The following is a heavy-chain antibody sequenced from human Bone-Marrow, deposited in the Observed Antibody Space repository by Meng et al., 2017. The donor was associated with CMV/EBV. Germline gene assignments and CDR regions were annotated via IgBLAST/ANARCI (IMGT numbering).Heavy chain of an antibody. CDR3: ARGNGVRGNWFDP. CDR2: INPNSGGT. V-gene: IGHV1-2*02. Sequence: ASVKVSCKASGYTFTGYYMHWVRQAPGQGLEWMGWINPNSGGTNYAQKFQGRVTMTRDTSISTAYMELSRLRSDETAVYYCARGNGVRGNWFDPWGQGPLVTVSS. J-gene: IGHJ5*02. D-gene: IGHD2-8*01. CDR1: GYTFTGYY.